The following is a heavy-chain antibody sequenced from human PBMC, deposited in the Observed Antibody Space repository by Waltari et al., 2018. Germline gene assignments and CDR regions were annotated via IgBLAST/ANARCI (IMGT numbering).Heavy chain of an antibody. CDR2: MNPNSGNT. Sequence: QVQLVQSGAEVKKPGASVKVSCKASGYTFTSYDIHWVRQAAGHGLEWMGWMNPNSGNTGYAQKFQGRVTMTRNTSISTAYMELSSLRSEDTAVYYCARGVRIVGATTGNYYFDYWGQGSLVTASS. J-gene: IGHJ4*02. D-gene: IGHD1-26*01. V-gene: IGHV1-8*01. CDR1: GYTFTSYD. CDR3: ARGVRIVGATTGNYYFDY.